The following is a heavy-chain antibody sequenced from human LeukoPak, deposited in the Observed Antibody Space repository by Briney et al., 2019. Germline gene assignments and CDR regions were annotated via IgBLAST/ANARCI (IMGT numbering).Heavy chain of an antibody. CDR1: GFTFSSYW. J-gene: IGHJ6*02. CDR3: AGDPYSRTWSCGMDV. D-gene: IGHD6-13*01. Sequence: QPGGSLRLSCAASGFTFSSYWVSWVRQAPGKGLEWVGNIKQDGSEEVYVDSVKGRFTISRDNAKSLLFLQLNTLRAEDTAVYYCAGDPYSRTWSCGMDVWGQRTTVTVSS. V-gene: IGHV3-7*05. CDR2: IKQDGSEE.